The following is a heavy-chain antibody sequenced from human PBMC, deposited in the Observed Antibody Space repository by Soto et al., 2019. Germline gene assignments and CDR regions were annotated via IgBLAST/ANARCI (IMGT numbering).Heavy chain of an antibody. CDR2: IYYSGST. Sequence: SETLSLTCTVSGGSISSYYWSWIRQPPGKGLEWIGYIYYSGSTNYNPSLKSRVTISVDTSKNQFSLKLSSVTAADTAVYYCARGRELPIDYWGQGTLVTVSS. CDR3: ARGRELPIDY. D-gene: IGHD3-10*01. V-gene: IGHV4-59*01. CDR1: GGSISSYY. J-gene: IGHJ4*02.